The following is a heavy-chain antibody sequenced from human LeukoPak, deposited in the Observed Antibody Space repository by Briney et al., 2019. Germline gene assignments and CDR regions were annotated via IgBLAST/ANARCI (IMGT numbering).Heavy chain of an antibody. CDR2: IYHSGST. Sequence: SETLSLTCAGSGGSISSSNWWSWVRLPPGKGVEWVGEIYHSGSTNYTPSLKSRVTISVDKSKNQFSLELSSVTAADTAVYYCARFYSTGWYLGYWGQGTLVIVSS. D-gene: IGHD6-19*01. CDR3: ARFYSTGWYLGY. J-gene: IGHJ4*02. V-gene: IGHV4-4*02. CDR1: GGSISSSNW.